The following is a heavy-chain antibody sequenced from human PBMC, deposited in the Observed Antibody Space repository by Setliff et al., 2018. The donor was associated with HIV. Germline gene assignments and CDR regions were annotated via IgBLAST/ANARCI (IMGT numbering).Heavy chain of an antibody. J-gene: IGHJ5*01. CDR3: ASFWGSSGWFDY. CDR1: GYTFINYT. V-gene: IGHV1-3*01. Sequence: ASVKVSCKASGYTFINYTMHWVRQAPGQRLEWMGCINAGNGNTRYSQKFQGRVTIIRDTSASTAYMELSSLRSEDTAVYYCASFWGSSGWFDYWGQGTLVTVSS. CDR2: INAGNGNT. D-gene: IGHD6-19*01.